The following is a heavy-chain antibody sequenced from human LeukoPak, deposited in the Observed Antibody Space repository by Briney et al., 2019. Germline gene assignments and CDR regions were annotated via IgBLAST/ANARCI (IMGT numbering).Heavy chain of an antibody. Sequence: SETLSLTCTVSGGSVSSGSYYWSWIRQPPGKGLEWIGYIYYSGSTNYNPSLKSRVTISVDTSKNQFSLKLSSVTAADTAVYYCATGSGSYPFDYWGQGTLVTVSS. CDR3: ATGSGSYPFDY. V-gene: IGHV4-61*01. CDR1: GGSVSSGSYY. D-gene: IGHD1-26*01. CDR2: IYYSGST. J-gene: IGHJ4*02.